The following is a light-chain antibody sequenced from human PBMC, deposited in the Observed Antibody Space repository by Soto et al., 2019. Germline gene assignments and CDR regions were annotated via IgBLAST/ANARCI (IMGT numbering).Light chain of an antibody. CDR2: DVS. CDR1: SSDVGGYNY. V-gene: IGLV2-14*01. Sequence: ALAQPASVSGSPGQSITISCTGTSSDVGGYNYVSWYQQHPGKAPKLMIYDVSNRPSGVSNRFSGSKSGNTASLTISGLQAEDEADYYCSSYTSSSTPYVFGTGTKVTVL. CDR3: SSYTSSSTPYV. J-gene: IGLJ1*01.